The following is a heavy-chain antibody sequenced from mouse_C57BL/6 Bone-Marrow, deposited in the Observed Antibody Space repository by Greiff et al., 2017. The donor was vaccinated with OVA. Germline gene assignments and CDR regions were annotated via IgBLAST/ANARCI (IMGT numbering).Heavy chain of an antibody. V-gene: IGHV1-81*01. D-gene: IGHD1-1*01. CDR1: GYTFTSYG. CDR2: IYPRSGNT. J-gene: IGHJ1*03. CDR3: ARGTTVVSNWYFDV. Sequence: VMLVESGAELARPGASVKLSCKASGYTFTSYGISWVKQRTGQGLEWIGEIYPRSGNTYYNEKFKGKATLTADKSSSTAYMELRSLTSEDSAVYFCARGTTVVSNWYFDVWGTGTTVTVSS.